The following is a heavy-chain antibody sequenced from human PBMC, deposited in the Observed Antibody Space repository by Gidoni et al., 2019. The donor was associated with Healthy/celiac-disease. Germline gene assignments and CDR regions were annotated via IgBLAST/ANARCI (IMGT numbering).Heavy chain of an antibody. CDR1: GFTFSSYS. CDR3: ARENDYGDYFETRGDAFDI. D-gene: IGHD4-17*01. V-gene: IGHV3-21*01. Sequence: EVQLVESGGGLVKPGGSLRLSCAASGFTFSSYSMNWVRQAPGKGLGWVSSISSSSSYIYYADSVKGRFTISRDNAKNSLYLQMNSLRAEDTAVYYCARENDYGDYFETRGDAFDIWGQGTMVTVSS. J-gene: IGHJ3*02. CDR2: ISSSSSYI.